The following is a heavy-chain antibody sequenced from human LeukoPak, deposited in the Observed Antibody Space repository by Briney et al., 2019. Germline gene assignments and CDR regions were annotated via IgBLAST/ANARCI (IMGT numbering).Heavy chain of an antibody. CDR1: GGSFSGYY. D-gene: IGHD2-2*01. Sequence: SETLSLTCAVYGGSFSGYYWSWIRQPPGKGLEWIGEINHSGSTNYNPSLKSRVTISVDTSKNQFSLKLSSVTAADTAVYYCARMSDIVVVPAPYYFDYWGQGTLVTVSS. CDR2: INHSGST. J-gene: IGHJ4*02. V-gene: IGHV4-34*01. CDR3: ARMSDIVVVPAPYYFDY.